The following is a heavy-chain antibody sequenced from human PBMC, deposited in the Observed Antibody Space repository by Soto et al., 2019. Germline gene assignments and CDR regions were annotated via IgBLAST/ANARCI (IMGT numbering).Heavy chain of an antibody. CDR2: ISSSSSYI. J-gene: IGHJ3*02. Sequence: GGSLRLSCAASGFTFSSYSMNWVRQAPGKGLEWVSSISSSSSYIYYADSVKGRFTISRDNAKNSLYLQMNSLRAEDTAVYYCARALGHSSGPGDDAFDIWGQGTMVTVSS. CDR3: ARALGHSSGPGDDAFDI. D-gene: IGHD6-19*01. V-gene: IGHV3-21*01. CDR1: GFTFSSYS.